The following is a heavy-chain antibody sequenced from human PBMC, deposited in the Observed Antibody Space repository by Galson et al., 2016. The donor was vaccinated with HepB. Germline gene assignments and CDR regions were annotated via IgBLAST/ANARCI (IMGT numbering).Heavy chain of an antibody. CDR3: AREYYGMDV. Sequence: CAISGDSVSSDSAAWNWIRQSPSRGLEWLGRTYYRSKWDNEYAVSVRSRMTINPATSKNQFSLQLNSVTPEDTAVYYCAREYYGMDVWGQGTTVTVSS. CDR1: GDSVSSDSAA. J-gene: IGHJ6*02. V-gene: IGHV6-1*01. CDR2: TYYRSKWDN.